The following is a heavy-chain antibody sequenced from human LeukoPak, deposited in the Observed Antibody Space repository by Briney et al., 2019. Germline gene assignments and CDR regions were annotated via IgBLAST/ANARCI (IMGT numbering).Heavy chain of an antibody. V-gene: IGHV1-2*02. Sequence: ASVKVSCEASGYTFTGYYMHWVRQAPGQGLEWMGWINPNSGGTNYAQKFQGRVTMTRDPSISTAYMELSRLRSDDTAVYYCARMTDYYGSGSYYPAPSIDYWGQGILVTVSS. CDR1: GYTFTGYY. D-gene: IGHD3-10*01. CDR3: ARMTDYYGSGSYYPAPSIDY. J-gene: IGHJ4*02. CDR2: INPNSGGT.